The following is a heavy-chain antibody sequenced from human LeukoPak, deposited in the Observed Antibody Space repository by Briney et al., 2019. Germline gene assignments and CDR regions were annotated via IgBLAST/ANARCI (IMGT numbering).Heavy chain of an antibody. Sequence: GESLKISCKGSGYSFTSYWIGWVRQMPGKGLEWMGIIYPGDSDTRHSPSFQGQVTISADKSISTAYLQWSSLKASDTAMYYCARRDYCSSTSCYRVFDYWGQGTLVTVSS. D-gene: IGHD2-2*02. CDR2: IYPGDSDT. CDR3: ARRDYCSSTSCYRVFDY. J-gene: IGHJ4*02. CDR1: GYSFTSYW. V-gene: IGHV5-51*01.